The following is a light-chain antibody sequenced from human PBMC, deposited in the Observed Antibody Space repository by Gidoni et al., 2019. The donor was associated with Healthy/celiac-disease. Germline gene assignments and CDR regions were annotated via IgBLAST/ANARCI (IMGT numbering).Light chain of an antibody. CDR2: SNN. CDR1: SSNIGSNT. V-gene: IGLV1-44*01. Sequence: QSVLTHPPSASGTPGQRVTISCSGSSSNIGSNTVNWYQQLPGTAPKLLIYSNNQRPSGVPYRLSCANFSPSASLVISGLHSEDEADYYCAAWDDSLNGYVFGTGTKVTFL. CDR3: AAWDDSLNGYV. J-gene: IGLJ1*01.